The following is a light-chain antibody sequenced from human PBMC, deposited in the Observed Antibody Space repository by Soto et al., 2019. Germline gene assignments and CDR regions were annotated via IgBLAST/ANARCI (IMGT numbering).Light chain of an antibody. J-gene: IGKJ5*01. V-gene: IGKV3-20*01. CDR2: GAS. CDR3: QQYGRSPLT. Sequence: IFLTQSPGTLSLSPGERATLSCRASQSVSSSYFAWYQQKPGQAPKLLIYGASSRATGIPDRFSGSGSGTDFTLTISRLEPEDFAVYYCQQYGRSPLTFGQGTRLENK. CDR1: QSVSSSY.